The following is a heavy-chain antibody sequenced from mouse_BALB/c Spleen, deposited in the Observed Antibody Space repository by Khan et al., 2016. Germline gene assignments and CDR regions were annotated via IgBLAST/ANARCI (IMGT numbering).Heavy chain of an antibody. CDR1: GYTFTSYD. CDR2: IYPGDGTT. J-gene: IGHJ3*01. CDR3: AREFVY. Sequence: QVQLQQPGPELVKPGTLVKISCKASGYTFTSYDINWVKQRPGQGLEWIGWIYPGDGTTKNNEKFKGKVTLTAEQSSRTAYMQLSRLTSETSAGYFCAREFVYWGQGTLVTVSA. V-gene: IGHV1S56*01.